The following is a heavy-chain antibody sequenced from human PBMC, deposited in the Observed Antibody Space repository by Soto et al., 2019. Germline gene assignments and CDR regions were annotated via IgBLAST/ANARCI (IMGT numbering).Heavy chain of an antibody. CDR2: IYYSGST. D-gene: IGHD5-12*01. CDR3: ASGYGGY. J-gene: IGHJ4*02. CDR1: GGSISSYY. V-gene: IGHV4-59*01. Sequence: SETLSLTCTVSGGSISSYYWSWIRQPPGKGLEWIGYIYYSGSTNYNPSLKSRVTISVDTSKNQFSLKLSSVTAADTAVYYCASGYGGYWGQGTLVTVSS.